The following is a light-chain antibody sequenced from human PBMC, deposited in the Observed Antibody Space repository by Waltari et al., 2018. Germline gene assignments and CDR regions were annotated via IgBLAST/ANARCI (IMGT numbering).Light chain of an antibody. CDR2: HAS. CDR1: QDISNY. CDR3: QQYDNLPLT. Sequence: DIQMTQYPSSLSASVGDRVTITCQASQDISNYLNWYQQKLGKAPKLLIYHASNLEAGVPSRFSGSGSGTDFTFTINSLQPEDIATYYCQQYDNLPLTFGGGTKVENK. J-gene: IGKJ4*01. V-gene: IGKV1-33*01.